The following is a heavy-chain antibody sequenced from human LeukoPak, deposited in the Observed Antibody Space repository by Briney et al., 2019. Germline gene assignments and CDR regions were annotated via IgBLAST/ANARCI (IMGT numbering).Heavy chain of an antibody. CDR2: IKYDGSSA. J-gene: IGHJ5*02. CDR1: GFTFSNYW. Sequence: HPGGSLRLSCATSGFTFSNYWMSWLRQAPGKGLVWVSRIKYDGSSATYAESVKGRFTISRDNARNTLYLQMNSQRVDDTAVYYCAKSDWFDPWGRGILVTVSS. CDR3: AKSDWFDP. V-gene: IGHV3-74*01.